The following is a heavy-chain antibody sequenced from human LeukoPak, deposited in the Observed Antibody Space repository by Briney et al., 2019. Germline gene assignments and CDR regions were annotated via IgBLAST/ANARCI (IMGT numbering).Heavy chain of an antibody. CDR1: GGTFSSYA. J-gene: IGHJ6*02. V-gene: IGHV1-69*13. CDR3: ARDSGSSGWYPYYYYGMDV. CDR2: IIPIFGTA. Sequence: SVKVSCKASGGTFSSYAISWVRQAPGQGLEWMGGIIPIFGTANYAQKFQGRVTVTADESTSTAYMELSSLRSEDTAVYYCARDSGSSGWYPYYYYGMDVWGQGTTVTVSS. D-gene: IGHD6-19*01.